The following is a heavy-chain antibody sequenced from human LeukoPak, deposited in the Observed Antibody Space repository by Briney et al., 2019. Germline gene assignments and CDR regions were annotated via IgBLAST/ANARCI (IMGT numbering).Heavy chain of an antibody. V-gene: IGHV3-7*01. J-gene: IGHJ4*02. D-gene: IGHD1-14*01. CDR2: INQDGSVK. Sequence: TGGSLRLSCAASGFTFNSYGMFWVRQAPGKGLEWVANINQDGSVKQYVDSVKGRFTISRDNAKNSLYLQMNSLRAEDTAIYFCARDNPLPFWGRGTLVSVSS. CDR3: ARDNPLPF. CDR1: GFTFNSYG.